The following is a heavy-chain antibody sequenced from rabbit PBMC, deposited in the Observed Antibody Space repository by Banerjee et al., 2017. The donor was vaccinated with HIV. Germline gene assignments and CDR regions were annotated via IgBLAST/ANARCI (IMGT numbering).Heavy chain of an antibody. CDR2: INTNSGNA. D-gene: IGHD4-1*01. V-gene: IGHV1S43*01. Sequence: QQQLEESGGGLVKPEGSLTLSCTASGFSFSNKYVMCWVRQAPGKGLEWIACINTNSGNAVYASWVNGRFTISRSTSLNTVDLKMTSLTVADTATYFCARDLAGVIGWNFNLWGPGTLVTVS. CDR1: GFSFSNKYV. CDR3: ARDLAGVIGWNFNL. J-gene: IGHJ4*01.